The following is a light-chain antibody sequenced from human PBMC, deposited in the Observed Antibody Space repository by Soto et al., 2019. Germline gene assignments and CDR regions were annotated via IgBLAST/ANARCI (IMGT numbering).Light chain of an antibody. CDR2: DAS. CDR1: QGISNH. J-gene: IGKJ3*01. V-gene: IGKV1-33*01. CDR3: QQYDNLPTFT. Sequence: DIQMTQSPSSLSASVGDRVTITCQASQGISNHLNWYQQKPGKAPKLLIYDASSLETGVPSSFSGSGSGTDFTFTITSLRPEDIATYYCQQYDNLPTFTFGPGTKVDIK.